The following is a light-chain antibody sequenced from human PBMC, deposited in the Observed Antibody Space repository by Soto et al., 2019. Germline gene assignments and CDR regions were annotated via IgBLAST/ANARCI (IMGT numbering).Light chain of an antibody. CDR3: QSYDSSLSGYV. Sequence: QSVLTQPPSVSEAPGQTVTISCTGSSSNIGAGYEAHWYQQVPGTSLKLLIYENNNRPSGVPDRFSGSKSGTSASLAITGLPAEDEAEYYCQSYDSSLSGYVFGTGTKVTVL. J-gene: IGLJ1*01. CDR1: SSNIGAGYE. V-gene: IGLV1-40*01. CDR2: ENN.